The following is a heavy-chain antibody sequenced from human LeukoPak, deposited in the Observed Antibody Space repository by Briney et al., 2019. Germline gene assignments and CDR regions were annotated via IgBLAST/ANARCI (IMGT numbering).Heavy chain of an antibody. J-gene: IGHJ5*02. D-gene: IGHD3-3*01. Sequence: GASVKVSCKASGYTFTLSYMHWVRQAPGQGLEWMGTINPSGGSTHYAQRFQGRVTMTRDTSKSTVDMAMSSLRSEETAVDSCAMGYYRCYRFYAWFDPWGQGTLVTVSS. CDR3: AMGYYRCYRFYAWFDP. V-gene: IGHV1-46*01. CDR1: GYTFTLSY. CDR2: INPSGGST.